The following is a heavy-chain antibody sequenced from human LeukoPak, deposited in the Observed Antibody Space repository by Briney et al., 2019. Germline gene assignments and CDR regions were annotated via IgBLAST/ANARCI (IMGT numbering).Heavy chain of an antibody. CDR2: INPNSGGT. CDR1: GYTFTGYY. D-gene: IGHD3/OR15-3a*01. CDR3: ARVWSRTGPRSGLGY. J-gene: IGHJ4*02. V-gene: IGHV1-2*02. Sequence: ASVKVSCKASGYTFTGYYMHWVRQAPGQGLEWMGWINPNSGGTNYAQKFQGRVTMTRDTSNSTAYMELSRLRSDDTAVYYCARVWSRTGPRSGLGYWGQGTLVTVSS.